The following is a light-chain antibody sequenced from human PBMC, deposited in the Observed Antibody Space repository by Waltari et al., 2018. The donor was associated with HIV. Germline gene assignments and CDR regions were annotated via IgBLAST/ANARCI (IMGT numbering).Light chain of an antibody. CDR2: RNC. CDR3: AAWDDSLSGWV. J-gene: IGLJ3*02. CDR1: SPNIGDNY. V-gene: IGLV1-47*01. Sequence: QSALTQPPSTSGTPGQTVTIPCSGSSPNIGDNYVSWYQQLPGTAPKPLIYRNCQRPSGVRDRFSGSKSGTSASLAINDLRSEDEAEYHCAAWDDSLSGWVFGGGTNLTVL.